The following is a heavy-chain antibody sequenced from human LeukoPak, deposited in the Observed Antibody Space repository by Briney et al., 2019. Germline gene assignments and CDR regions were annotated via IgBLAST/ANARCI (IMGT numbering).Heavy chain of an antibody. D-gene: IGHD2-21*01. CDR1: GGSISSYY. V-gene: IGHV4-59*12. CDR2: IYYSGST. CDR3: ARDPNCGGDCYGINWFDP. Sequence: PSETLSLTSTVSGGSISSYYWSWIRQPPGKGLEWIGYIYYSGSTNYNPSLKSRVTISVDTSKNQFSLKLSSVTAADTAVYYCARDPNCGGDCYGINWFDPWGQGTLVTVSS. J-gene: IGHJ5*02.